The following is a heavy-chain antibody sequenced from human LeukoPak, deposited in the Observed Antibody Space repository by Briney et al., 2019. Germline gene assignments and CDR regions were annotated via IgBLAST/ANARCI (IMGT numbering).Heavy chain of an antibody. CDR1: GFTFSSYA. J-gene: IGHJ4*02. CDR2: ISGSGGSA. Sequence: GGSLRLSCAASGFTFSSYAMSWVRQAPGKGLEWVSAISGSGGSAYYADSVKGRFTISRDNSKNTLYLQMNSLRAEDTAVYYCAKGQRGGSGNYYFDYWGQGTLVTVSS. D-gene: IGHD3-10*01. CDR3: AKGQRGGSGNYYFDY. V-gene: IGHV3-23*01.